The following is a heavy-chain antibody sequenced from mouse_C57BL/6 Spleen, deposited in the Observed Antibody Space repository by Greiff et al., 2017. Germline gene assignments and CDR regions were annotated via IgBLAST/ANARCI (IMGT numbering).Heavy chain of an antibody. D-gene: IGHD2-5*01. V-gene: IGHV1-50*01. J-gene: IGHJ4*01. CDR3: ARPPYYSNYVHYAMDY. CDR1: GYTFTSYW. CDR2: IDPSDSYT. Sequence: QVQLQQPGAELVKPGASVKLSCKASGYTFTSYWLQWVKQRPGQGLEWIGEIDPSDSYTNYNKKFKGKATLTVDTSSSTAYMKLSSLTSEDSAVYYCARPPYYSNYVHYAMDYGGQGTSVTVSS.